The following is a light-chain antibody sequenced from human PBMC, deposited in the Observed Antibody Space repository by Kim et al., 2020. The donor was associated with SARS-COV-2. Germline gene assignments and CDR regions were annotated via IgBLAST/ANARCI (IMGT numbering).Light chain of an antibody. CDR3: QSYDDNKWV. V-gene: IGLV6-57*01. Sequence: GKTVFLTCTRSGGSSATDFVQWFQQRPGSSPTTVIDGDQQRPSGVPDRFSGSVDSSSNSASLTISGLKTEDGADYYCQSYDDNKWVFGGGTQLTVL. CDR2: GDQ. CDR1: GGSSATDF. J-gene: IGLJ2*01.